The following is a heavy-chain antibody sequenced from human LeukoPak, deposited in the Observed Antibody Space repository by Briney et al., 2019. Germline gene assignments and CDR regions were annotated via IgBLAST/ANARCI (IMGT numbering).Heavy chain of an antibody. J-gene: IGHJ5*02. Sequence: GGSLRLSCAASGFTFSDYYMSWIRQAPGKGLEWVSAISGSGGSTYYADSVKGRFTISRDNSKNTLYLQMNSLRAEDTAVYYCAKDVYYYDSSGYPTNWFDPWGQGTLVTVSS. D-gene: IGHD3-22*01. CDR3: AKDVYYYDSSGYPTNWFDP. V-gene: IGHV3-23*01. CDR2: ISGSGGST. CDR1: GFTFSDYY.